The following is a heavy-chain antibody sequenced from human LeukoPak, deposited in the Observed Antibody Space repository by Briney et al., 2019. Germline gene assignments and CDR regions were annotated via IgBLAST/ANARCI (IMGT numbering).Heavy chain of an antibody. CDR1: GFTFDDYT. CDR2: ISWGGGIS. D-gene: IGHD1-26*01. V-gene: IGHV3-43*01. Sequence: GGSLRLSCAASGFTFDDYTMHWVRQAPGEGLKWGSLISWGGGISYYADSVKGAFTISRDNAKNSLYLQMNSLRAEDMALYYCAKGGGSSYYYMDVWGKGTTVTVSS. CDR3: AKGGGSSYYYMDV. J-gene: IGHJ6*03.